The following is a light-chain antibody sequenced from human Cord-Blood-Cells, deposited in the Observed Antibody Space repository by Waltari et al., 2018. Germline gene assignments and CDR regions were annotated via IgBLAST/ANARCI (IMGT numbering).Light chain of an antibody. J-gene: IGLJ2*01. CDR2: EGS. Sequence: QSALTQPASVSGSPGQSITLPCPGTSSDVWSYNLVSWYQQHPGKAPKLMIYEGSKRPSGVSNRFSGSKSGNTASLTISGLQAEDEADYYCCSYAGSSTPVVFGGGTKLTVL. V-gene: IGLV2-23*01. CDR3: CSYAGSSTPVV. CDR1: SSDVWSYNL.